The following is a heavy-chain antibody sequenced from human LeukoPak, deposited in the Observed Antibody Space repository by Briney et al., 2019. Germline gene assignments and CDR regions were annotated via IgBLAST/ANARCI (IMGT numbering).Heavy chain of an antibody. CDR3: AKGDTVTTAYYYYGMDV. J-gene: IGHJ6*02. Sequence: PGRSLRLSCAASGFTFSSYGMHWVRQAPGKGLEWVAVISYDGSNKYYADSVKGRFTISRDNSKNTLYLQMNSLRAEDTAVYYCAKGDTVTTAYYYYGMDVWGQGTTVTVSS. CDR1: GFTFSSYG. V-gene: IGHV3-30*18. D-gene: IGHD4-17*01. CDR2: ISYDGSNK.